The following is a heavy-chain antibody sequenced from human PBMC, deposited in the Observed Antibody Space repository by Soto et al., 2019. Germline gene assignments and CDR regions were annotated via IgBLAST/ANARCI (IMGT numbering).Heavy chain of an antibody. CDR3: ARARYQLLHPYYYGMDV. CDR2: IHYSGST. J-gene: IGHJ6*02. CDR1: GGSISSYY. V-gene: IGHV4-59*01. Sequence: QVQLQESGPGLVKPSETLSLTCTVSGGSISSYYWSWIRQSPGKGLEWIGYIHYSGSTKSNPSLKSRLTISVDTSRNQASLKLSSVTAADSAVYFCARARYQLLHPYYYGMDVWGQGTTVTVSS. D-gene: IGHD2-2*01.